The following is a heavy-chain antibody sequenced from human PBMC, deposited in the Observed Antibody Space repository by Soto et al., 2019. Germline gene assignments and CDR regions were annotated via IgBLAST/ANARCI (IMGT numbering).Heavy chain of an antibody. CDR1: GYTFTSYA. CDR2: INAGNGNT. J-gene: IGHJ6*03. V-gene: IGHV1-3*01. CDR3: ARDGELELPDYYYYYYMDV. Sequence: GASVKVSCKASGYTFTSYAMHWVRQAPGQRLEWMGWINAGNGNTKYSQKFQGRVTITRDTSASTAYMELSSLRSEDTAVYYCARDGELELPDYYYYYYMDVWGKGTTVTVSS. D-gene: IGHD1-7*01.